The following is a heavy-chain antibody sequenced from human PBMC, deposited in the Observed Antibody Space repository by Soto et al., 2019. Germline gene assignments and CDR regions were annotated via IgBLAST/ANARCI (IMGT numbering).Heavy chain of an antibody. D-gene: IGHD3-16*02. CDR2: MNPNSGNT. V-gene: IGHV1-8*01. Sequence: ASVKVSCKASGYTFTSYDINWVRQATGQGLEWMGWMNPNSGNTGYAQKFQGRVTMTRNTSISTAYMELSSLRSEDTAVYYCAWGPFTFGGVIVGSVLAFDIWGQGTMVTVS. CDR1: GYTFTSYD. J-gene: IGHJ3*02. CDR3: AWGPFTFGGVIVGSVLAFDI.